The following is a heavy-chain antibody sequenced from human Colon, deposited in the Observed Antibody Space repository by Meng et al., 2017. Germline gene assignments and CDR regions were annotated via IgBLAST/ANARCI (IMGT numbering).Heavy chain of an antibody. V-gene: IGHV4-31*03. D-gene: IGHD3-10*01. J-gene: IGHJ4*02. CDR2: IYYGGSA. CDR1: GDSITRGGYH. CDR3: ARGLKGSLEF. Sequence: GRLQESGPGLRTPSQILSLLCSVSGDSITRGGYHWSWVRQRPGRGLEWVGHIYYGGSAFYNPALRSRLTMSTDRSANQFSLRVTSVTAADTATYFCARGLKGSLEFWGQGALVTVSS.